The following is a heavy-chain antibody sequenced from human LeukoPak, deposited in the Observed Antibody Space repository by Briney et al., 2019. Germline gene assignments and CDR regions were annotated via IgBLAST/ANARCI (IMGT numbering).Heavy chain of an antibody. V-gene: IGHV3-74*01. CDR3: ARDVVEWELTAYDY. CDR1: GFSFSTHW. Sequence: PGGSLRLSCAAFGFSFSTHWMHWVRQAPGKGLVYVAQINSDGSATAYADSVKGRFTISRDNAKNTLYLDMSSLRDEDTAVYYCARDVVEWELTAYDYWGQGTLVTVSS. J-gene: IGHJ4*02. D-gene: IGHD1-26*01. CDR2: INSDGSAT.